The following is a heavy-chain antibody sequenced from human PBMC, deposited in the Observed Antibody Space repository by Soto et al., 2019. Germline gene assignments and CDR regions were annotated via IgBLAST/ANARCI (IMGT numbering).Heavy chain of an antibody. CDR3: GRDGGLPQYYDHGMDV. D-gene: IGHD4-17*01. Sequence: PSETLSLTCTVSGDSLINYYWTWIRQPAGKGLEWIGRIEGGGNTNHNPSLKSRVAMSRDTSKNQISLILRSVSAADTAVYCGGRDGGLPQYYDHGMDVWGQGTTVTVSS. CDR2: IEGGGNT. J-gene: IGHJ6*02. CDR1: GDSLINYY. V-gene: IGHV4-4*07.